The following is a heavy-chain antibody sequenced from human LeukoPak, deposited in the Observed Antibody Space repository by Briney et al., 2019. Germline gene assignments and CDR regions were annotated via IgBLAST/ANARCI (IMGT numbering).Heavy chain of an antibody. D-gene: IGHD3-10*01. CDR1: GGTFSSYA. CDR2: IIPIFGTA. V-gene: IGHV1-69*01. J-gene: IGHJ5*02. CDR3: ARGEGPTYGSGSYYKYNWSDP. Sequence: SVKVSCKASGGTFSSYAISWVRQAPGQGLEWMGGIIPIFGTANYAQKFQGRVTITADESTSTAYMELSSLRSEDTAVYYCARGEGPTYGSGSYYKYNWSDPWGQGTLVTVSS.